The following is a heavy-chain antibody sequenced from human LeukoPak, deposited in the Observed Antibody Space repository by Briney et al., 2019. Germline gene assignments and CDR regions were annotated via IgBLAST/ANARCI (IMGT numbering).Heavy chain of an antibody. D-gene: IGHD3-22*01. Sequence: PGGSLRLSCAASGFTFSSSAMSWVRQAPGKGLEWVSNISGSGSGGSTYYADSVKGRFTISRDNSKNTLYLQMNSLRAEDTAVYYCAKDGDDCIEDWGQGTLVTVSS. V-gene: IGHV3-23*01. CDR3: AKDGDDCIED. CDR1: GFTFSSSA. J-gene: IGHJ4*02. CDR2: ISGSGSGGST.